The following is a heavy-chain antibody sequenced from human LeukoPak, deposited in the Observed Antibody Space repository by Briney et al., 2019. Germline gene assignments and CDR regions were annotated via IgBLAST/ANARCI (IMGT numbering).Heavy chain of an antibody. CDR1: GGSINRSYYY. V-gene: IGHV4-39*01. D-gene: IGHD4-17*01. CDR2: IYYSGNT. J-gene: IGHJ4*02. CDR3: ARLMTTVTSEY. Sequence: SETLSLTCTVAGGSINRSYYYWGWIRQPPGKGLEWIGSIYYSGNTYYNPSLKSRVTISVDTSKNQFSLKLSSVTAADTAVYYCARLMTTVTSEYWGQGTLVTVSS.